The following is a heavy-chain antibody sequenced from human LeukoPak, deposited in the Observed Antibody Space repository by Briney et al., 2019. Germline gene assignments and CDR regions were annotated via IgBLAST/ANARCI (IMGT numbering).Heavy chain of an antibody. V-gene: IGHV4-59*08. J-gene: IGHJ5*02. CDR2: IYYSGST. CDR1: GGSISSYY. CDR3: ARRQLRYFVNWFDP. D-gene: IGHD3-9*01. Sequence: PSETLSLTCTVSGGSISSYYWSWIRQPPGKGLEWIGYIYYSGSTNYNPSLKSRVTISVDTSKNQFSLKLSSVTAADTAVYYCARRQLRYFVNWFDPWGQGTLVTVSS.